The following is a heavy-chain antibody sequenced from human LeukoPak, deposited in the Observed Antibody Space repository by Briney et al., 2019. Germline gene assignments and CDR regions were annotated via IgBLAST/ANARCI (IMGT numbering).Heavy chain of an antibody. Sequence: QPGGSLRLSCAASGFTFSSYAMSWVRQAPGKGLEWVSAISGSGGSTYYADFVKGRFTISRDNSKNTLYLQMNSLRAEDTAVYYCAKDRGDIVVVPAAMEFDYWGQGTLVTVSS. D-gene: IGHD2-2*01. CDR3: AKDRGDIVVVPAAMEFDY. CDR2: ISGSGGST. V-gene: IGHV3-23*01. CDR1: GFTFSSYA. J-gene: IGHJ4*02.